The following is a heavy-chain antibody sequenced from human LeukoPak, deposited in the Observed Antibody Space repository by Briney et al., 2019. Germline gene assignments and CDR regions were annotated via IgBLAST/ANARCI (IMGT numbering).Heavy chain of an antibody. CDR2: INPNTGAT. J-gene: IGHJ4*02. V-gene: IGHV1-2*02. CDR3: AKMYSSNRYDY. CDR1: GYTFTSYG. Sequence: ASVKVSCKASGYTFTSYGISWVRQAPGQGLEWMGWINPNTGATRFAQKFEGRVTLTRDTSISTVYMELSRLKSDDTAVFYCAKMYSSNRYDYWGQGTLVTVSS. D-gene: IGHD2-2*01.